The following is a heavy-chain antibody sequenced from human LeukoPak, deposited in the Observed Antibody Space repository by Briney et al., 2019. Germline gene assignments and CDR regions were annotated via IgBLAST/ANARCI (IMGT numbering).Heavy chain of an antibody. V-gene: IGHV1-2*02. CDR3: ARLNGNHFDY. CDR2: INPNSGAT. D-gene: IGHD1-14*01. J-gene: IGHJ4*02. Sequence: ASVKVSCKASGGTFSKFDIGWVRQAPGQGLEWMAWINPNSGATDYAQKFQGRVTMTRDTSTSTAYMELSRLRSDDTAVYYCARLNGNHFDYWGQGTLVTVSS. CDR1: GGTFSKFD.